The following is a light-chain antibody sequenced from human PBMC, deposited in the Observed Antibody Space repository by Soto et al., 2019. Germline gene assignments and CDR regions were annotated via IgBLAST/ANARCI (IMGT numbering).Light chain of an antibody. Sequence: QSVLTQPPSVSGAPGQRVTISCIGSSSNIGAGYDVHWYQQVPGTAPKLLIYGNNNRPSGVPDRFSGSKSGTSASLAITGLQAEDEAEYYCQSFDSSLSGVFGGGTKLTVL. V-gene: IGLV1-40*01. CDR2: GNN. CDR1: SSNIGAGYD. CDR3: QSFDSSLSGV. J-gene: IGLJ3*02.